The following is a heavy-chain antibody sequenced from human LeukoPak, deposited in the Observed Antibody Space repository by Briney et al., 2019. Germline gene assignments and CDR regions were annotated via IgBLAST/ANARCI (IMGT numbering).Heavy chain of an antibody. V-gene: IGHV3-48*01. Sequence: GGSLRLSCATSGFTFSGYSMNWVRQAPGKGLEWISYISSSSINIHYGDSVKGRFTISRDNAENSLYLQMNSLRAEDTAVYYCARDSIQLWPNAIDFWGQGTLVTDSS. CDR1: GFTFSGYS. CDR3: ARDSIQLWPNAIDF. J-gene: IGHJ4*02. CDR2: ISSSSINI. D-gene: IGHD1-1*01.